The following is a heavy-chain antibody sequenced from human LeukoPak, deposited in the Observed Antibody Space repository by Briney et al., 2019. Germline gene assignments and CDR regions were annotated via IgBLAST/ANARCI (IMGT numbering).Heavy chain of an antibody. J-gene: IGHJ6*02. CDR1: GFTFSSYW. CDR3: ARDQVRGIRYYYYGMDV. CDR2: IKQDGSEK. D-gene: IGHD2-15*01. Sequence: GGSLRLSCAASGFTFSSYWMSWVRQAPGKGLGWVANIKQDGSEKYYVDSVKGRFTISRDNAKNSLYLQMNSLRAEDTAVYYCARDQVRGIRYYYYGMDVWGQGTTVTVSS. V-gene: IGHV3-7*03.